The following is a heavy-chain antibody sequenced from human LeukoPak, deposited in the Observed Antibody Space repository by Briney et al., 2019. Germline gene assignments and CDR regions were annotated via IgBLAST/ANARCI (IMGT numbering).Heavy chain of an antibody. V-gene: IGHV1-18*01. Sequence: VASVKVSCKASGYTFTSYGISWVRQAPGQGLEWMGWISTYNGDTNYAQKFQGRVTITRDTSASTAYMELSSLRSEDTAVYYCARDSWTLDSSNCEFDYWGQGTLVTVSS. J-gene: IGHJ4*02. CDR2: ISTYNGDT. CDR3: ARDSWTLDSSNCEFDY. CDR1: GYTFTSYG. D-gene: IGHD6-13*01.